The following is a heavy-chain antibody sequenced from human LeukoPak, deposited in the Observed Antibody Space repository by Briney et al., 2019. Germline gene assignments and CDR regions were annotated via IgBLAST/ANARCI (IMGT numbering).Heavy chain of an antibody. V-gene: IGHV3-30-3*01. D-gene: IGHD3-16*01. CDR3: ARDRGGLVY. Sequence: QPGGSLRLSCAASGFTFSSYAMHWVRQAPGKGLEWVAVISYDGSNKYYADSVKGRFTISRDNSKNTLYLQMNSLRAEDTAVYYCARDRGGLVYWGQGTLVTVSS. J-gene: IGHJ4*02. CDR1: GFTFSSYA. CDR2: ISYDGSNK.